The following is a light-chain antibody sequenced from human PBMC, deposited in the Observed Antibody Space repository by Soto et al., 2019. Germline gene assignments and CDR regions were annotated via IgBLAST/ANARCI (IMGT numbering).Light chain of an antibody. Sequence: EIVMRQSPATLSLSLGERATLSCRDSQSVSSNLAWYQLKPGQAPRLLIYDASNRATGIPDRFSGSGSGTDFTITISRLEPEDFAVYYCQQYGTPGTFGQGTQVDIK. CDR2: DAS. CDR3: QQYGTPGT. J-gene: IGKJ1*01. V-gene: IGKV3-20*01. CDR1: QSVSSN.